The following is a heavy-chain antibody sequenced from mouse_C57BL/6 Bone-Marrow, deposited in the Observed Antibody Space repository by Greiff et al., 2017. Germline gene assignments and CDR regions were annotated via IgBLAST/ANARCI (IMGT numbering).Heavy chain of an antibody. V-gene: IGHV14-4*01. J-gene: IGHJ1*03. CDR1: GFNIQDDY. Sequence: EVQLQQSGAELVRPGASVKLSCTASGFNIQDDYMHWVKQRPEQGLEWIGWIDPENGDTVYASKFQGKATITAATSSNTAYLQLSSLTSENTDVYYCNTRVTTRYFDVWGKGTTVTVSS. CDR3: NTRVTTRYFDV. D-gene: IGHD2-5*01. CDR2: IDPENGDT.